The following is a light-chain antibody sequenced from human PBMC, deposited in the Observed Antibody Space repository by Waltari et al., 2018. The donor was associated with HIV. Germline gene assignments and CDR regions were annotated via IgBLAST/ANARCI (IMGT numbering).Light chain of an antibody. CDR3: QQYNSYLWT. J-gene: IGKJ1*01. V-gene: IGKV1-5*03. CDR2: KAS. CDR1: QSISNW. Sequence: DIQMTQSPSTLSASVGDRVTITCRASQSISNWLAWYQQKPGKAPKVLIYKASSLESGVPSRISGSGSGTEFTLTISSLQPDDFATYYCQQYNSYLWTFGQGTKVEIK.